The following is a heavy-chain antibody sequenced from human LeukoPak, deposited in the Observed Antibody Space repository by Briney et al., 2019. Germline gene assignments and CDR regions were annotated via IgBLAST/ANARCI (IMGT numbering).Heavy chain of an antibody. V-gene: IGHV3-33*08. Sequence: SGGSLRLSCAASGFTLSNYDMHWVRQAPGKGLEWVAVIWYDGSNKYYADSVKGRFTISRDNSKNTLYLQMNSLRAEDTAVYYCARDSDGYNDYWGQGTLVTVSS. CDR1: GFTLSNYD. CDR2: IWYDGSNK. J-gene: IGHJ4*02. D-gene: IGHD5-24*01. CDR3: ARDSDGYNDY.